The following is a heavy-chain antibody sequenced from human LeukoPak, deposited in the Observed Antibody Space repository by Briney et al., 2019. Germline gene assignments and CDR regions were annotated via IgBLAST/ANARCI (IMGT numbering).Heavy chain of an antibody. D-gene: IGHD1-26*01. Sequence: PSETLSLTSTVSGGSISSYYWSRIRQPPGKGLEWIGYIYYSGSTNYNPSLKSRVTISVDTSKNQFSLKLSSVTAADTAVYYCASEDRTGTYYGIDYWGQGTLVTVSS. V-gene: IGHV4-59*01. J-gene: IGHJ4*02. CDR2: IYYSGST. CDR1: GGSISSYY. CDR3: ASEDRTGTYYGIDY.